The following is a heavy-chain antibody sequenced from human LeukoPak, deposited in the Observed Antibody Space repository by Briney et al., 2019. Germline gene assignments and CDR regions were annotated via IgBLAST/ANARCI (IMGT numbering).Heavy chain of an antibody. V-gene: IGHV4-34*01. CDR2: INHSGST. Sequence: PSETLSLTCAVYGGSFSGYYWSWIRQPPGKGLEWIGEINHSGSTNYNPSLKSRVTISVDTSKNQFSLKLSSVTAADTAIYYCARTLTTVTSSFDPWGQGTLVTVSS. D-gene: IGHD4-17*01. CDR3: ARTLTTVTSSFDP. CDR1: GGSFSGYY. J-gene: IGHJ5*02.